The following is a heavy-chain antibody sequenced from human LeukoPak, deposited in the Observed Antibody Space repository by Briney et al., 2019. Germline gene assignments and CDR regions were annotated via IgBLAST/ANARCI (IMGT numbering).Heavy chain of an antibody. CDR3: ARDPGNNYFDY. J-gene: IGHJ4*02. D-gene: IGHD2/OR15-2a*01. CDR1: GLTVSSSY. V-gene: IGHV3-66*01. CDR2: IYSGGST. Sequence: GGSLRLSCAASGLTVSSSYMSWVRHAPGKGLEWVSVIYSGGSTYFADSVKGRFTISRDNSKNTLYLQMNSLRVEDTAVYYCARDPGNNYFDYWGQGALVTVSS.